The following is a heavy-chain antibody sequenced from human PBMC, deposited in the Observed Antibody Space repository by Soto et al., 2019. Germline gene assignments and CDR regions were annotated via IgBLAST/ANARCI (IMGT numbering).Heavy chain of an antibody. J-gene: IGHJ3*02. V-gene: IGHV3-15*01. D-gene: IGHD3-22*01. Sequence: EVQLVESGGGLVKPGGSLRLSCAASGFTFSNAWMSWVRQAPGKGLEWVGRIKSKTDGGTTDYAAPVKGRVTIARDDSKNPLYLQMNSLKTEDSAVYYCTTVIVDDCSQDAFDIWGQGTMVTVSS. CDR1: GFTFSNAW. CDR3: TTVIVDDCSQDAFDI. CDR2: IKSKTDGGTT.